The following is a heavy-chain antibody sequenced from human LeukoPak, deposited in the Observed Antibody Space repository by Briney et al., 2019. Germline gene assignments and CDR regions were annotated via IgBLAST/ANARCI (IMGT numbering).Heavy chain of an antibody. D-gene: IGHD6-6*01. V-gene: IGHV4-4*07. CDR1: GGSIGSYY. CDR2: IHASGST. Sequence: SETLSLTCTVSGGSIGSYYWSWIRQPAGKGLEWIGRIHASGSTDYNPSLESRVTMSVDTSKSQFSLRLSSVTAAETAVYYCAREGSMTARPFVSIDYWGQGTLVTVSP. J-gene: IGHJ4*02. CDR3: AREGSMTARPFVSIDY.